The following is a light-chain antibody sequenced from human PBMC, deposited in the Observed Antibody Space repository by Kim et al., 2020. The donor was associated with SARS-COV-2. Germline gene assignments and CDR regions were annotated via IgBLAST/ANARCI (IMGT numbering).Light chain of an antibody. CDR3: SSYTSSRTLV. J-gene: IGLJ1*01. CDR2: DVS. Sequence: QSALTQPASVSESPGQSITISCTGTSSDIGTYNYVSWYQQYPGKAPKLMIYDVSNRPSGVSNRFSGSKSGNTASLTISGLQAEDEADYYCSSYTSSRTLVFGTGTKVTVL. CDR1: SSDIGTYNY. V-gene: IGLV2-14*03.